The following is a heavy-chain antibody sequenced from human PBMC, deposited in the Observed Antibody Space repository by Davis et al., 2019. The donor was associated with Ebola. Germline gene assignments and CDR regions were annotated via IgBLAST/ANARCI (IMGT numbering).Heavy chain of an antibody. CDR2: ISGSGGST. CDR3: AKVPYGSGSSNWFDP. V-gene: IGHV3-23*01. Sequence: GESLKISCAASGFTFSSYAMSWVRQAPGKRLEWVSAISGSGGSTYYADSVKGRFTISRDNSKNTLYLQMNSLRAEDTAVYYCAKVPYGSGSSNWFDPWGQGTLVTVSS. J-gene: IGHJ5*02. CDR1: GFTFSSYA. D-gene: IGHD3-10*01.